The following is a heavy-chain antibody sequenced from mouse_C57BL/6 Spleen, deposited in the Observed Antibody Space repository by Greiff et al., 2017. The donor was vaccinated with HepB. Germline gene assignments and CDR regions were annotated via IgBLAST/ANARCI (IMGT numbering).Heavy chain of an antibody. Sequence: QVQLQQSGAELVKPGASVKISCKASGYAFSSYWMNWVKQRPGKGLEWIGQIYPGDGDTNYNGKFKGKATLTADKSSSTAYMQLSSLTSEDSAVYFCARDYYGSGNAMDYWGQGTSVTVSS. CDR1: GYAFSSYW. D-gene: IGHD1-1*01. J-gene: IGHJ4*01. CDR3: ARDYYGSGNAMDY. CDR2: IYPGDGDT. V-gene: IGHV1-80*01.